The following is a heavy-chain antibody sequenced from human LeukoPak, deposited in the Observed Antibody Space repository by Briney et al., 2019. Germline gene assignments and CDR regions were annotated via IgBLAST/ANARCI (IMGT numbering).Heavy chain of an antibody. D-gene: IGHD3-22*01. V-gene: IGHV4-39*01. Sequence: SETLSLTCTVSGGSISSSSYYWGWIRQPPGTGLEWIGSIYYSGSTYYNPFLKSRVTISVDTSKNQFSLKLSSVTAADTAVYYCARHYYYDSSGLDDAFDIWGQGTMVTVSS. J-gene: IGHJ3*02. CDR3: ARHYYYDSSGLDDAFDI. CDR2: IYYSGST. CDR1: GGSISSSSYY.